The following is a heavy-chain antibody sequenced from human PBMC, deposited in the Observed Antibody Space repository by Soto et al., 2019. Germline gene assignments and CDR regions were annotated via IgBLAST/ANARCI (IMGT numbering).Heavy chain of an antibody. V-gene: IGHV3-23*01. CDR3: AKLRWGSDNWFEP. CDR1: GFTFSSYA. Sequence: EVQLLESGGGLVQPGGSLRLSCAASGFTFSSYAMSWVRQTPGKGLEWVSAISGSGDSTYYADSVKGRFTISRDNSKNTLYLQMNSLRAEDTAVYYCAKLRWGSDNWFEPWGQGTLVTVSS. J-gene: IGHJ5*02. CDR2: ISGSGDST. D-gene: IGHD3-10*01.